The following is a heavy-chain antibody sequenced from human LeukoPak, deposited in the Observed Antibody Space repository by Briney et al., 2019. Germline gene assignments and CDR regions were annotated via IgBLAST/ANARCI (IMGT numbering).Heavy chain of an antibody. D-gene: IGHD4-17*01. V-gene: IGHV5-51*01. Sequence: GESLKISCKGSGYTFTSYWIGWVRQMPGKGLEWMGIIYPGVSDTKYSPSFQGQVTISADKSITTAYLQWSSLKASDTAMYYCARVPFGDYAPDYWGQGTLVTVSS. CDR3: ARVPFGDYAPDY. J-gene: IGHJ4*02. CDR2: IYPGVSDT. CDR1: GYTFTSYW.